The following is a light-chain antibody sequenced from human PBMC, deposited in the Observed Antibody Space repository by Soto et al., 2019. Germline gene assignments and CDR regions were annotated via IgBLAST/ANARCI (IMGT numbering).Light chain of an antibody. V-gene: IGKV1-39*01. CDR3: QQSYSTPLT. CDR1: QSISSY. Sequence: DVQMTQSPSSLSASVGDRVTITCRASQSISSYLNWYQQKPGKAPKILISAASSLQSGVPSRFSGSGSGTSFTLTISSLQPEDFATYYCQQSYSTPLTFGGGTKVEIK. J-gene: IGKJ4*01. CDR2: AAS.